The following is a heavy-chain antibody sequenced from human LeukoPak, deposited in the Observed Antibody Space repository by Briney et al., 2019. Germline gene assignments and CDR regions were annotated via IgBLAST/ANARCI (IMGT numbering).Heavy chain of an antibody. V-gene: IGHV3-21*01. CDR1: GFTFSSYS. D-gene: IGHD6-6*01. Sequence: GGSLRLSCAASGFTFSSYSMNWVRQAPGKGLEWVSSISSSSSYIYYADSAKGRFTISRDNAKNSLYLQMNSLRAEDTAVYYCAREPKYSRYFDYWGQGTLVTVSS. J-gene: IGHJ4*02. CDR2: ISSSSSYI. CDR3: AREPKYSRYFDY.